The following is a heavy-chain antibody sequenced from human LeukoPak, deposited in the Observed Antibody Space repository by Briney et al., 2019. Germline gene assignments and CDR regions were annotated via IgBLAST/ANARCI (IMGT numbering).Heavy chain of an antibody. Sequence: SETLSLTCTVSGGSISSGGYYWSWIRQHPGKGLEWIGYIYYSGSTNYNPSLKSRVTISVDTSKNQFSLKLSSVTAADTAVYYCARQVIAAAGMGMDVWGQGTTVTVSS. CDR2: IYYSGST. V-gene: IGHV4-61*08. D-gene: IGHD6-13*01. CDR3: ARQVIAAAGMGMDV. J-gene: IGHJ6*02. CDR1: GGSISSGGYY.